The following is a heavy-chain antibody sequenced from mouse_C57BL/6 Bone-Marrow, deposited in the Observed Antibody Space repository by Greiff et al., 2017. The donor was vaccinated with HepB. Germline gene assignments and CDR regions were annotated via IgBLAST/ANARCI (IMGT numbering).Heavy chain of an antibody. V-gene: IGHV14-4*01. CDR3: TTVPYYYGSSFAY. CDR1: GFNIKDDY. D-gene: IGHD1-1*01. CDR2: IDPENGDT. J-gene: IGHJ3*01. Sequence: EVQLQQSGAELVRPGASVKLSCTASGFNIKDDYMHWVKQRPEQGLEWIGWIDPENGDTEYASKFQGKATITADTSSNTAYLQLSSLTSEDTAVYYCTTVPYYYGSSFAYWGQGTLVTVSA.